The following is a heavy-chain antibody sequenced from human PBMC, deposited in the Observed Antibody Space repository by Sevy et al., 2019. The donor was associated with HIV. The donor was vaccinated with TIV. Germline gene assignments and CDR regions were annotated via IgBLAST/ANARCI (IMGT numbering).Heavy chain of an antibody. Sequence: SETLSLTCAVHDGSFSGYYWNWIRQLPGKGLEWIGESNESGITYYNPSLKSRFTISVDTSKKQFSLKLNSVTAADTALYFCERSPPVVVVPGAPSWFDPWGQGTLVTVSS. CDR2: SNESGIT. CDR1: DGSFSGYY. V-gene: IGHV4-34*01. D-gene: IGHD2-2*01. J-gene: IGHJ5*02. CDR3: ERSPPVVVVPGAPSWFDP.